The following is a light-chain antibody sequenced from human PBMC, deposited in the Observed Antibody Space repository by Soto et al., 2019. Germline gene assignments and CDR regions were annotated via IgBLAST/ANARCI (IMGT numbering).Light chain of an antibody. CDR3: SSYVASNNFVV. J-gene: IGLJ2*01. V-gene: IGLV2-8*01. CDR1: SSDVGGYNY. CDR2: EVS. Sequence: QSALTQPPSASGSPGQSVTISCTGTSSDVGGYNYVSWYQQHPGKAPKLIIYEVSQRPSGVPDRFSGSKSGNTASLTVSGRQADDEADYYCSSYVASNNFVVFGGGTKVTVL.